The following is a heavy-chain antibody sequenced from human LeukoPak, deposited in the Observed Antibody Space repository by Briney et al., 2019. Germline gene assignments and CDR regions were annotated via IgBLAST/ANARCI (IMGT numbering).Heavy chain of an antibody. CDR2: INAGNGNT. V-gene: IGHV1-3*01. Sequence: ASVKVSCKASGYTFTSYAMDWVRQAPGQRLEWMGWINAGNGNTKYSQKFQGRVTITRDTSASTAYMELSSLRSEDTAVYYCARNGLWFGESGDYWGQGTLVTVSS. CDR1: GYTFTSYA. D-gene: IGHD3-10*01. CDR3: ARNGLWFGESGDY. J-gene: IGHJ4*02.